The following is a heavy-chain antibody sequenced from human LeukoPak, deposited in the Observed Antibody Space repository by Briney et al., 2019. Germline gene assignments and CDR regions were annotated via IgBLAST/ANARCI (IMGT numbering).Heavy chain of an antibody. D-gene: IGHD3-16*02. CDR3: ARGSFGGVIESEDAFDI. CDR1: GGTFSSYA. V-gene: IGHV1-69*06. CDR2: IIPIFGTA. J-gene: IGHJ3*02. Sequence: ASVTVSCKASGGTFSSYAISWVRQAPGQGLEWMGGIIPIFGTANYAQKFQGRVTITADKSTSTAYMELSSLRSEDTAVYYCARGSFGGVIESEDAFDIWGQGAMVTVSS.